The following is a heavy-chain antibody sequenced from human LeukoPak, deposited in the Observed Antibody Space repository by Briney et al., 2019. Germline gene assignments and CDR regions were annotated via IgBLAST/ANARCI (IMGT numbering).Heavy chain of an antibody. Sequence: PGGSPRLSCGASGFTFSTYGMHWVRQAPGKGLEWVSAISGSGGSTYYADSVKGRFTISRDNSKNTLYLQMNSLRAEDTAVYYCAKESVAGPFDYWGQGTLVTVSS. V-gene: IGHV3-23*01. J-gene: IGHJ4*02. CDR1: GFTFSTYG. D-gene: IGHD6-19*01. CDR3: AKESVAGPFDY. CDR2: ISGSGGST.